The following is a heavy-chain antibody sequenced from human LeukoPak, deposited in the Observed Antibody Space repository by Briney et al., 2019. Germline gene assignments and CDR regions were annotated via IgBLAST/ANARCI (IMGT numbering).Heavy chain of an antibody. Sequence: SETLSLTCAVYGGSISGYHWSWIRQPPGKGLEWIGEINHSGSTNYNPSLKSRVTISVDTSKNQFSLKLSSVTAADTAVYYCARDTYDSSGYYSHRGYYGMDVWGQGTTVTVSS. CDR3: ARDTYDSSGYYSHRGYYGMDV. CDR1: GGSISGYH. D-gene: IGHD3-22*01. CDR2: INHSGST. J-gene: IGHJ6*02. V-gene: IGHV4-34*01.